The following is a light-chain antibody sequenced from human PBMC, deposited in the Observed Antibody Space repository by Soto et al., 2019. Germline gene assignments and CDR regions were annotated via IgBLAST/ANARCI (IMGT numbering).Light chain of an antibody. CDR2: ATS. CDR3: QQAHSFPYT. J-gene: IGKJ2*01. CDR1: QGISSW. Sequence: DLQMTQSPSSVSASLGDIVTITCRASQGISSWLAWYQQKPGKAPKLLIYATSSLQSGVPSRFSGSGFGADFPLTISSLQPEDFATYYCQQAHSFPYTFGQGTKLEIQ. V-gene: IGKV1D-12*01.